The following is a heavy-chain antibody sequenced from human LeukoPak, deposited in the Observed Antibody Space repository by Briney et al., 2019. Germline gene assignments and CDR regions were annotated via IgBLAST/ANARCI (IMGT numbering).Heavy chain of an antibody. D-gene: IGHD6-13*01. CDR1: GYTFISYY. J-gene: IGHJ5*02. CDR2: INPSGGST. CDR3: ARGSAAGTGRRDWFDP. Sequence: ASVKVSCKASGYTFISYYIHWVRQAPGQGLEWMGIINPSGGSTSYAQKFQGRVTMTRDTSTSTVYMELSSLRSEDTAVYYCARGSAAGTGRRDWFDPWGQGTLVTVSS. V-gene: IGHV1-46*01.